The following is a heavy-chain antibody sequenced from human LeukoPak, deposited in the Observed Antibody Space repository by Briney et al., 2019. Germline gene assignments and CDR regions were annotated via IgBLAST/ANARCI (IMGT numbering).Heavy chain of an antibody. CDR2: INWNGGST. CDR3: ARAVDSDTAMVTGYYYYMDV. D-gene: IGHD5-18*01. V-gene: IGHV3-20*04. J-gene: IGHJ6*03. CDR1: GFTFDDYG. Sequence: PGGSLRLSCAASGFTFDDYGMSWVRQAPGKGLEWVSGINWNGGSTGHADSVKGRFTISRDNAKNSLYLQMNSLRAEDTALYYCARAVDSDTAMVTGYYYYMDVWGKGTTVTVSS.